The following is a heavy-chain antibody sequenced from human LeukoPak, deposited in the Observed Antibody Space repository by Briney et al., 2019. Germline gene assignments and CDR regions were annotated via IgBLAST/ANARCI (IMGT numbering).Heavy chain of an antibody. CDR2: IKQDGSEK. V-gene: IGHV3-7*01. D-gene: IGHD3-3*01. Sequence: GGSLRLSCAASGFTFSSYWMSWVRQAPGKGLEWVANIKQDGSEKYYVDSVKGRFTISRDNAKNSLYLQMNSLRAEDTAVYYCARELSNDFWSGPGFDYWGQGTLVTVSS. CDR1: GFTFSSYW. J-gene: IGHJ4*02. CDR3: ARELSNDFWSGPGFDY.